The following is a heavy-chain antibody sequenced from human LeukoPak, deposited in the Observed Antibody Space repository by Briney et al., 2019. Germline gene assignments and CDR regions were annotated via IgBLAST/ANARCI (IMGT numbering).Heavy chain of an antibody. D-gene: IGHD6-19*01. V-gene: IGHV3-48*02. J-gene: IGHJ3*02. CDR2: ISTSSGTI. Sequence: GGSLRLSCAASGFTFSAYSMNWVRQAPGKGLEWVSCISTSSGTIYYADSVKGRFTISRDNAKNSLYLQMNSLRDEDTAVYYCARPTGYSSGWDIWGQGTMVTVSS. CDR1: GFTFSAYS. CDR3: ARPTGYSSGWDI.